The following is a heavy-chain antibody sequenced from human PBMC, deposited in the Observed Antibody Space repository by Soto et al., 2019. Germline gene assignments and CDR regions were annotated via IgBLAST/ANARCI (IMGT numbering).Heavy chain of an antibody. CDR1: GFTFSSYA. V-gene: IGHV3-30-3*01. CDR2: ISYDGSNK. J-gene: IGHJ5*02. D-gene: IGHD6-13*01. CDR3: ARPAAAGTNWFDP. Sequence: GGPLRLSCAASGFTFSSYAMHWVRQAPGKGLEWVAVISYDGSNKYYADNVKGRITISRDNSKNTLYLQMNSLRAEDTAVYYCARPAAAGTNWFDPWGQGTLVTVSS.